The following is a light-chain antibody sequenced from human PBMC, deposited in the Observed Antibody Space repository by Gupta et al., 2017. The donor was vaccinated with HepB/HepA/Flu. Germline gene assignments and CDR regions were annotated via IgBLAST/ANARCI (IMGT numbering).Light chain of an antibody. CDR2: SNN. Sequence: QSVLTQTPSASATPGPRLTISYSGSSSNIGSNTVNWYQQLPGTAPKLLIYSNNQRPAGVPDRFSGSKSGTSASLAISGLQSEDEADYYCAAWDDSLVFGGGTKLTVL. CDR1: SSNIGSNT. J-gene: IGLJ2*01. V-gene: IGLV1-44*01. CDR3: AAWDDSLV.